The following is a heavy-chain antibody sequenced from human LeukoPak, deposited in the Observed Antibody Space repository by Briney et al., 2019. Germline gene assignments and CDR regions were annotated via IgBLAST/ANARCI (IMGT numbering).Heavy chain of an antibody. D-gene: IGHD6-13*01. CDR3: ARDHIAAAGPQDAFDI. CDR1: GFTFSSYW. J-gene: IGHJ3*02. V-gene: IGHV3-7*03. Sequence: GGSLRLSCAASGFTFSSYWMTWVRQAPGKGLEWVANIKTDGSLIYYVDSVKGRFTISRDNAKNSLFLQMNSLRVEDTAVYYCARDHIAAAGPQDAFDIWGQGTMVTVSS. CDR2: IKTDGSLI.